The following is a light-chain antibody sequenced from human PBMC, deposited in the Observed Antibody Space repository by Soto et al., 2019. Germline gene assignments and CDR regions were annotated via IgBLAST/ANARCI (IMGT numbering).Light chain of an antibody. CDR1: SSDIGTYKY. Sequence: QSALTQPASVSGSPGQSITISCTGTSSDIGTYKYVSWFQHHPGKAPKLIIFEVSNRPSGVSDRFSGSESAYTASLTISGLQAEDEADYYCSSYSFTTSLYVFGTGTKLTVL. J-gene: IGLJ1*01. V-gene: IGLV2-14*01. CDR3: SSYSFTTSLYV. CDR2: EVS.